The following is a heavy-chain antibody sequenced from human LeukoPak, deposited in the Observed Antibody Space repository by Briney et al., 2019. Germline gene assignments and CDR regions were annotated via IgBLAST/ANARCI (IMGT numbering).Heavy chain of an antibody. Sequence: PSETLSLTCTVSGVSTSSSGYFCDWIRQPPGQGLEWIGSASYGGTTYFNPSLKSRITISVDTSKTHFSLNLYSVTAADTAVYYCARHVGENSYYGMDVWGQGTTVTVSS. D-gene: IGHD2/OR15-2a*01. V-gene: IGHV4-39*01. CDR3: ARHVGENSYYGMDV. J-gene: IGHJ6*02. CDR2: ASYGGTT. CDR1: GVSTSSSGYF.